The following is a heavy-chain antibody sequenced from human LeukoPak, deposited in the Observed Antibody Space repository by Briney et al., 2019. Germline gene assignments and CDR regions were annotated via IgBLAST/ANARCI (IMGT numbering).Heavy chain of an antibody. V-gene: IGHV3-23*01. CDR3: ASSRGSSWEYFDY. J-gene: IGHJ4*02. CDR2: ISGSGGST. CDR1: GFTFSSYA. Sequence: GGSLRLPCAASGFTFSSYAMSWVRQAPGKGLEWVSAISGSGGSTYYADSVKGRFTISGDNSKNTLYLQMNSLRAEDTAVYYCASSRGSSWEYFDYWGQGTLVTVSS. D-gene: IGHD6-13*01.